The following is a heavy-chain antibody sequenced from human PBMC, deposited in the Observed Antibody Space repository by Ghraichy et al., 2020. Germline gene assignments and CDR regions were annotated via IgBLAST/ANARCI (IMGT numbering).Heavy chain of an antibody. D-gene: IGHD4-23*01. V-gene: IGHV4-4*07. J-gene: IGHJ4*02. Sequence: ESLNISCTVSGGSISSYYWSWIRQPAGKGLEWIGRIYTSGSTNYNPSLKSRVTMSVDTSKNQFSLKLSSVTAADTAVYYCARDLGADYGGNTYYFDYWGQGTLVTVSS. CDR2: IYTSGST. CDR1: GGSISSYY. CDR3: ARDLGADYGGNTYYFDY.